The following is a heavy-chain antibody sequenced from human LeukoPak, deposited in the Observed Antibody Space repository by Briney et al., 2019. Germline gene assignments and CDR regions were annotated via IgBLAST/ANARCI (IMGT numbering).Heavy chain of an antibody. CDR2: IIPIFGTA. CDR1: GGTFSSYA. Sequence: GASVKVSCTASGGTFSSYAISWVRQAPGQGLEWMGGIIPIFGTANYAQKFQGRVTITADESTSTAYMELSSLRSEDTAVYYCARVDPTPIAAAVYYYYGMDVWGQGTTVTVSS. D-gene: IGHD6-13*01. V-gene: IGHV1-69*13. CDR3: ARVDPTPIAAAVYYYYGMDV. J-gene: IGHJ6*02.